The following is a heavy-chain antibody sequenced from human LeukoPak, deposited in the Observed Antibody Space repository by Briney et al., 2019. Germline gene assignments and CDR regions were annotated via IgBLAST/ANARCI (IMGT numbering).Heavy chain of an antibody. CDR3: ARDSGDLPDNVDTPGS. CDR2: ISYDGSKK. Sequence: GGSLRLACAASGFTFSNYAMHWVRQAPGKGLEWVTLISYDGSKKLYSYSVKGRFTISRDNSNSTLYLQMTSLTTEDTGLYYCARDSGDLPDNVDTPGSWGQGTLVTVSS. V-gene: IGHV3-30*04. CDR1: GFTFSNYA. J-gene: IGHJ5*02. D-gene: IGHD3-10*01.